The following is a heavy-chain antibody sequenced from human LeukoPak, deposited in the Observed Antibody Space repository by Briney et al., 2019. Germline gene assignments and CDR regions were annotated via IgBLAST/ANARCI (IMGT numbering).Heavy chain of an antibody. Sequence: PSETLSLTCAVYGGSFSGYYWSWIRQPPGKGLEWIGEINHSGSTNYNPSLKSRVTISVDTSKNQFSLKLSSVTAAGTAVYYCARGQRLYDFWSGYYTYSDYNWFDPWGQGTLVTVSS. CDR2: INHSGST. CDR3: ARGQRLYDFWSGYYTYSDYNWFDP. CDR1: GGSFSGYY. V-gene: IGHV4-34*01. J-gene: IGHJ5*02. D-gene: IGHD3-3*01.